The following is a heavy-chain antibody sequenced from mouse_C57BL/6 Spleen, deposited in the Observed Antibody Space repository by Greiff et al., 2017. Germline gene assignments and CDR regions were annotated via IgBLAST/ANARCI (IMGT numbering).Heavy chain of an antibody. CDR1: GYSITSGYD. D-gene: IGHD1-1*01. CDR3: AARGSSGFAY. V-gene: IGHV3-1*01. Sequence: EVMLVESGPGMVKPSQSLSLTCTVTGYSITSGYDWHWIRHFPGNKLEWMGYISYSGSTNYNPSLKSRISITHDTSKNHFFLKLNSVTTEDTATYYCAARGSSGFAYWGQGTLVTVSA. J-gene: IGHJ3*01. CDR2: ISYSGST.